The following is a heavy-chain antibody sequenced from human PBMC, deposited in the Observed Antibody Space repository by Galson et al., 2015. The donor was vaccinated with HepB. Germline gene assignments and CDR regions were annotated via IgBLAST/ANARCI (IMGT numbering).Heavy chain of an antibody. CDR2: ISYDGSNK. CDR3: AKDPYLYSALAGTMAGFDY. V-gene: IGHV3-30*18. Sequence: SLRLSCAASGFTFSNYGMHWARQAPGKGLEWVAVISYDGSNKYYADSVKGRFTISRDNSKNTLYLQTNSLRAEDTALYYRAKDPYLYSALAGTMAGFDYWGQGTLVTVSS. CDR1: GFTFSNYG. J-gene: IGHJ4*02. D-gene: IGHD6-19*01.